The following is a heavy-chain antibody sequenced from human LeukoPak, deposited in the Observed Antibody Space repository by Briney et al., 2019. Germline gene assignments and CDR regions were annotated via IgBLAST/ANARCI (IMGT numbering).Heavy chain of an antibody. CDR3: ARAPRYSSGGSCYDLGDYYYGMDV. CDR1: GFTFSSYW. Sequence: GGSLRLSCAASGFTFSSYWRSWVRQAPGKGLEGVSGIYSGGSTYYADSVKGRFTISRDNSKYTLYLQMNSLRAEATALYYCARAPRYSSGGSCYDLGDYYYGMDVWGQGTTVTASS. D-gene: IGHD2-15*01. V-gene: IGHV3-66*01. CDR2: IYSGGST. J-gene: IGHJ6*02.